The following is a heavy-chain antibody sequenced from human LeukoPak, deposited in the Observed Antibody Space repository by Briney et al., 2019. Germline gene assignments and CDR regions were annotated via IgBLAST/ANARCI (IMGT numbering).Heavy chain of an antibody. Sequence: GASVKVSCKASGGTFSSYAISWVRQAPGQGREWMGGIIPIFGTANYAQKFQGRVTITADESTSTAYMELSSLRSEDTAVYYCARCYSGSYYWFDPWGQGTLVTVSS. J-gene: IGHJ5*02. D-gene: IGHD1-26*01. CDR3: ARCYSGSYYWFDP. CDR1: GGTFSSYA. V-gene: IGHV1-69*13. CDR2: IIPIFGTA.